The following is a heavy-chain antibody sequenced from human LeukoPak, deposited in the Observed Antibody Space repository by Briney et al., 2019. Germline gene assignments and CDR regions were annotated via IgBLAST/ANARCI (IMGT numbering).Heavy chain of an antibody. V-gene: IGHV3-33*01. CDR1: GFTFSSCG. CDR2: IWYDGSNK. Sequence: GGSLRLSCAASGFTFSSCGMHWVRQAPGKGLEWVADIWYDGSNKYYAESVKGRFTISRDNSKNTLYLQMNSLRAEDTAVYYCAREYCSGGSCYSYYYDVSRDASDIWGQGTMVIVSS. J-gene: IGHJ3*02. D-gene: IGHD2-15*01. CDR3: AREYCSGGSCYSYYYDVSRDASDI.